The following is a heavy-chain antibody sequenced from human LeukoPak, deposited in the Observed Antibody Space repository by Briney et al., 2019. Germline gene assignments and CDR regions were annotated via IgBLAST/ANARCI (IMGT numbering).Heavy chain of an antibody. D-gene: IGHD3-3*01. J-gene: IGHJ5*02. V-gene: IGHV4-39*01. CDR2: IYYSGST. CDR1: GGSISSSSYY. Sequence: SETLSLTCTVSGGSISSSSYYWGWIRQPPGKGREWIGRIYYSGSTYYNPSLKSRVTIPVDTSKNQFSLKLSSVTAADTAVYYCARRLGYDLWSGYHPDNWFDPWGQGTLVTVSS. CDR3: ARRLGYDLWSGYHPDNWFDP.